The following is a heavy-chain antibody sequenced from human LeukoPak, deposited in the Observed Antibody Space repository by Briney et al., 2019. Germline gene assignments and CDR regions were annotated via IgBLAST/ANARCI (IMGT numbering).Heavy chain of an antibody. CDR2: IYYSGST. CDR3: ARSDSSGYYYFDY. CDR1: GGSISSYY. Sequence: SETLSLTCTVSGGSISSYYWSWIRQPPGKGLEWIGDIYYSGSTDYNPSLKSRVTISVDTSKNQLSLKLSSVTAADTAVYYCARSDSSGYYYFDYWGQGTLVTVSS. V-gene: IGHV4-59*01. D-gene: IGHD3-22*01. J-gene: IGHJ4*02.